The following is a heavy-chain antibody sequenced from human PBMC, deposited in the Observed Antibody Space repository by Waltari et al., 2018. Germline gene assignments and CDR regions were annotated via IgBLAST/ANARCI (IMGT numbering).Heavy chain of an antibody. D-gene: IGHD3-3*01. V-gene: IGHV4-34*01. CDR1: GGSFSGYY. J-gene: IGHJ4*02. Sequence: QVQLQQWGAGLLKPSETLSLTCAVYGGSFSGYYWSWIRQPPGKGLEWIGEINHSGSTNYNPSLKSRVTISVDTSKNQFSLKLSSVTAADTAVYYCASSNDFWSGYYYWGQGTLVTVSS. CDR2: INHSGST. CDR3: ASSNDFWSGYYY.